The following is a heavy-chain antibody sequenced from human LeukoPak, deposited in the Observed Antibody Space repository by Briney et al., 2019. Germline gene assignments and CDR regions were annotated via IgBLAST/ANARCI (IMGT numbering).Heavy chain of an antibody. J-gene: IGHJ4*02. CDR3: ARSTHSSSDY. Sequence: GGSLRLSCAGSGFTFSNYWMSCVRQAPGKGVEWVAHIKEDGSEKLYVDSVRGRSTISRDNAKNSLYLQMNSLRAEDTAVYYCARSTHSSSDYWGQGTRVTVSS. CDR2: IKEDGSEK. V-gene: IGHV3-7*05. CDR1: GFTFSNYW.